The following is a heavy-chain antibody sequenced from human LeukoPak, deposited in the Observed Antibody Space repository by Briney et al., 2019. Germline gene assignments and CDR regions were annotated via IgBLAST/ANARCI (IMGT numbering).Heavy chain of an antibody. V-gene: IGHV3-23*01. CDR1: GFTFSSYA. CDR3: AKDMSPIPTQKIFGVVKKEMRVHVGNAFDI. D-gene: IGHD3-3*01. J-gene: IGHJ3*02. Sequence: GGSLRLSCAASGFTFSSYAMSWVRQAPGKGLEWVSAISGSGGSTYYADSVKGRFTISRDNSKNTLYPQMNSLRAEDTAVYYCAKDMSPIPTQKIFGVVKKEMRVHVGNAFDIWGQGTMVTVSS. CDR2: ISGSGGST.